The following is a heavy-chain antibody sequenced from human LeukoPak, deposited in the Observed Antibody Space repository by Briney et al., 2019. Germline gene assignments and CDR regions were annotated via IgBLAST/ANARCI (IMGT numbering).Heavy chain of an antibody. CDR1: GFTFDDYT. Sequence: GSLRLSCAASGFTFDDYTMHWVRQAPGKGLEWVSLISWDGGSTYHADSVKGRFTISRDNSKNSLYLQMNSLRAEGTAVYYCARDKARIAAAGTDYWGQGTLVTVSS. D-gene: IGHD6-13*01. V-gene: IGHV3-43*01. CDR2: ISWDGGST. J-gene: IGHJ4*02. CDR3: ARDKARIAAAGTDY.